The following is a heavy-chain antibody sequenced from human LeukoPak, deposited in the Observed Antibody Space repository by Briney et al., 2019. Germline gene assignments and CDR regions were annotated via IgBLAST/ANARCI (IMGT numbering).Heavy chain of an antibody. D-gene: IGHD5-18*01. CDR2: VNPTSGGT. J-gene: IGHJ4*02. CDR1: GYSFTSYW. CDR3: ARDRSGGYSYGLIDY. V-gene: IGHV1-2*02. Sequence: GESLKISCKGSGYSFTSYWIGWVRQAPGQGLEWMGWVNPTSGGTNYAQKFQGRVTMTRDTSISTAYMELSRLRSDDTAVYYCARDRSGGYSYGLIDYWGQGTLVTVSS.